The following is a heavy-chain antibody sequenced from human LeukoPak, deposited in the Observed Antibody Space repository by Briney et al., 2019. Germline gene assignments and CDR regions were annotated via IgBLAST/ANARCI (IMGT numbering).Heavy chain of an antibody. D-gene: IGHD6-13*01. CDR2: ISSGSSTI. Sequence: GGSLRLSCAVSGFTFSDYYMSWILQAPGKGLEWVSYISSGSSTISHADSVKGRFTISRDNAENSLYLQMNSLRAEDTAMYYCARRAAAGSCFDYWGQGTLVTVSS. V-gene: IGHV3-11*01. CDR3: ARRAAAGSCFDY. CDR1: GFTFSDYY. J-gene: IGHJ4*02.